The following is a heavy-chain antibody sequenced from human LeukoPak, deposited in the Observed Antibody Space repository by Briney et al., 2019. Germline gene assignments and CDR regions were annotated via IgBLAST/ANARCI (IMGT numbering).Heavy chain of an antibody. Sequence: GGSLRLSCAASGFTFSSYSMNWVRQAPGKGLEWVSSISSSSSYIYYADSVKGRFTISRNNAKNSLYLQMDSLRVEDTAVYYCARVTWLSAAGTEGNFDYWGQGTLVTVSS. D-gene: IGHD6-13*01. CDR2: ISSSSSYI. J-gene: IGHJ4*02. CDR1: GFTFSSYS. V-gene: IGHV3-21*01. CDR3: ARVTWLSAAGTEGNFDY.